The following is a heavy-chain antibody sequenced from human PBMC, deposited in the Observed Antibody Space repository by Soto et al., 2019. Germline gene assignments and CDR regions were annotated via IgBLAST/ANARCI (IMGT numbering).Heavy chain of an antibody. J-gene: IGHJ4*02. CDR1: GGSISSGDYY. CDR3: ARADSENVLRYFDWSGGYFDY. Sequence: SETLSLTCTVSGGSISSGDYYWSWIRQPPGKGLEWIGYIYYSGSTYYNPSLKSRVTISVDTSKNQFSLKLSSVTAADTAVYYCARADSENVLRYFDWSGGYFDYWGQGTVVT. V-gene: IGHV4-30-4*01. CDR2: IYYSGST. D-gene: IGHD3-9*01.